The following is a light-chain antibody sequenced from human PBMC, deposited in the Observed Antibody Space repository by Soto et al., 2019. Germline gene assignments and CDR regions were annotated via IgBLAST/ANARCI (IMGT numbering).Light chain of an antibody. V-gene: IGKV1-33*01. CDR1: QDINNY. Sequence: IQMTQSPSSLSASVGDRVTITCQASQDINNYVNWYQQKPGKAPKLLIFDASTLKTGVPSRFSGSGSGTDFTFSISSLHPEDIATYYCQQSSDLVSFGQGTRLEIK. J-gene: IGKJ5*01. CDR2: DAS. CDR3: QQSSDLVS.